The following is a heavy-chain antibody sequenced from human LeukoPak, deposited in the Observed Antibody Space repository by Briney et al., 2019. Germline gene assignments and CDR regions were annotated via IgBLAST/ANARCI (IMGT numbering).Heavy chain of an antibody. CDR2: IIPIFGTA. J-gene: IGHJ4*02. CDR3: ARDFVRPEDWSGSTSGAASDY. D-gene: IGHD3-3*01. V-gene: IGHV1-69*01. CDR1: GFTFSSYA. Sequence: PGGSLRLSCAASGFTFSSYAISWVRQAPGQGPEWMGGIIPIFGTANYAQKFQGRVTITADESTSTAYMELSSLRSEDTAVYYCARDFVRPEDWSGSTSGAASDYWGQGTLVTVSS.